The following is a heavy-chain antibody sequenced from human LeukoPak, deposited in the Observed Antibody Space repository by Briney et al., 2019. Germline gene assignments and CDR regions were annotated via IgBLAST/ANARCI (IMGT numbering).Heavy chain of an antibody. V-gene: IGHV3-23*01. CDR2: ISGSGGTT. CDR1: GFTFSSYA. CDR3: AKGYCASFTCYSRFDP. J-gene: IGHJ5*02. D-gene: IGHD2-21*02. Sequence: SGGSLRLSCAASGFTFSSYAMSWVRQAPGKGLEWVSAISGSGGTTYYADSVKGRFTISRDNYKNKLFLQMNSLRAEDTALYYCAKGYCASFTCYSRFDPWGQGTLVTVSS.